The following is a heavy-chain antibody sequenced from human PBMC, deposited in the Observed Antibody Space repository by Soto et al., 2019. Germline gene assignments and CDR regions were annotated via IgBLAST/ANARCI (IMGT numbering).Heavy chain of an antibody. CDR1: GGSISSYY. CDR2: IYYSGST. J-gene: IGHJ5*02. CDR3: ARRHAGTVWYRFDP. V-gene: IGHV4-59*08. Sequence: PSETLSLTCTVSGGSISSYYWSWIRQPPGKGLEWIGYIYYSGSTNYNPSLKSRVTISVDTSKNQFSLKLSSVTAADTAVYYCARRHAGTVWYRFDPWGQGTLVTVSS. D-gene: IGHD1-1*01.